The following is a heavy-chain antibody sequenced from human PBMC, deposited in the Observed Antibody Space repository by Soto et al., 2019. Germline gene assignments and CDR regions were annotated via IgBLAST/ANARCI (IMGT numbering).Heavy chain of an antibody. CDR2: ISGSGGST. V-gene: IGHV3-23*01. D-gene: IGHD4-17*01. J-gene: IGHJ4*02. Sequence: PGGALRLSCAASGFTFSSYGMSCVRQAPGKGLEWVSAISGSGGSTYYADSVKGRFTISRDNSKNTLYLQMNSLRAEDTAVYYCAKEAYGDYPPLADYWGQGTLVTVSS. CDR1: GFTFSSYG. CDR3: AKEAYGDYPPLADY.